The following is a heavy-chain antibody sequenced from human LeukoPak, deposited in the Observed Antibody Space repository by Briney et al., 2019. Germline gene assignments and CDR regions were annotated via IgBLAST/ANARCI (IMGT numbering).Heavy chain of an antibody. J-gene: IGHJ4*02. CDR2: INHSGST. CDR3: ARGRVYVGSSSWYY. D-gene: IGHD6-13*01. Sequence: GSLRLSCAASGFTFNTFNMNWIRQPPGKGLEWIGEINHSGSTNYNPSLKSRVTISLDTSKNQFSLKLSSVTAADTAVYYCARGRVYVGSSSWYYWGQGTLVTVSS. V-gene: IGHV4-34*01. CDR1: GFTFNTFN.